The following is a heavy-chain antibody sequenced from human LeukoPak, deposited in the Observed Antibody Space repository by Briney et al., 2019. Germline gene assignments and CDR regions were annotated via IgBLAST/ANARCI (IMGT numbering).Heavy chain of an antibody. V-gene: IGHV3-21*01. CDR2: ISSGSSYI. Sequence: GGSLRLSCAASGFSFSNYRMSWVRQAPGKGLEWVSSISSGSSYIHYADSVKGRFTISRDNAKNSLYLQMNSLRDEDTAVYYCARDLEAAAGTIFDYWGQGTLVTVSS. CDR3: ARDLEAAAGTIFDY. J-gene: IGHJ4*02. CDR1: GFSFSNYR. D-gene: IGHD6-13*01.